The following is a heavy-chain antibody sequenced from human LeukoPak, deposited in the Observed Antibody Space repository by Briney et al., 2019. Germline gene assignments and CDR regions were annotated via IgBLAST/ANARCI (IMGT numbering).Heavy chain of an antibody. J-gene: IGHJ4*02. CDR3: ARGGLDAYDY. CDR1: GFSFRNYE. Sequence: GGSLRLSCAASGFSFRNYEMNWVRQAPGKGLDWASYISITSNTIHYADSVKGRFTISRDNAKNSLYLQMTSLRADDTAIYYCARGGLDAYDYWGQGTLVTVSS. CDR2: ISITSNTI. V-gene: IGHV3-48*03. D-gene: IGHD5-24*01.